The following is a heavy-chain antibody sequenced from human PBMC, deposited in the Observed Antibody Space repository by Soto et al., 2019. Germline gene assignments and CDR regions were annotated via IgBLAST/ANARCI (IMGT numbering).Heavy chain of an antibody. CDR3: ARTPYESADYERVAWYFDS. V-gene: IGHV2-5*02. Sequence: QITLKESGPTLVKSTQTLTLTCSFSGFSLSTNRVAVAWIRQPPGKALEFLALKYWDDDRRYSPSLKTRLSITSDTSENKVVLKMTNMDPADTATYFWARTPYESADYERVAWYFDSGGPGTLVTVSS. CDR1: GFSLSTNRVA. CDR2: KYWDDDR. D-gene: IGHD3-3*01. J-gene: IGHJ2*01.